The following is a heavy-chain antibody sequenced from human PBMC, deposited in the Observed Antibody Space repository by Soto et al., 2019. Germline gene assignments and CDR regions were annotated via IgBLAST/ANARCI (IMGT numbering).Heavy chain of an antibody. CDR2: IYHSGST. V-gene: IGHV4-4*02. D-gene: IGHD5-12*01. J-gene: IGHJ4*02. Sequence: QVQLQESGPGGVKPSGTLTLTCAVSGDSISSGGWWSWVRQPPGKGLEWIGEIYHSGSTNYNPSLKSRVTILVDMSKNHFSLNLNSVNVADTAIYYCAKDGRNGYNLFYWGQGTRVTVSS. CDR1: GDSISSGGW. CDR3: AKDGRNGYNLFY.